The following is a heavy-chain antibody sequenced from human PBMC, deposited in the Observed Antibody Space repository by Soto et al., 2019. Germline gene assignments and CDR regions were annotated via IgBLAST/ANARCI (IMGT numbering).Heavy chain of an antibody. D-gene: IGHD3-9*01. CDR1: GFTFSSYA. CDR3: ARVTLTHYYYYGMDV. Sequence: QVQLVESGGGVVQPGRSLRLSCAASGFTFSSYAMHWVRQAPGTGLEWVAVISYDGSNKYYADSVKGRFTISRDNSKNTLYLQMNSLRAEDTAVYYCARVTLTHYYYYGMDVWGQGTTVTVSS. J-gene: IGHJ6*02. CDR2: ISYDGSNK. V-gene: IGHV3-30-3*01.